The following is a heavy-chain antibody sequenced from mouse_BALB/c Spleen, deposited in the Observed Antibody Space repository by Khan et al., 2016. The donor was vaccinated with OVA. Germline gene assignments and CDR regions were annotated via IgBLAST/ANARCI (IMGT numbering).Heavy chain of an antibody. J-gene: IGHJ4*01. CDR1: GFSLSRYN. CDR2: IWGGGGT. V-gene: IGHV2-6-4*01. CDR3: ARAYYRFDGYYAMDY. D-gene: IGHD2-14*01. Sequence: QVQLKESGPVLVAPSQSLSITCTVSGFSLSRYNIHWVRQPPGKGLKWLGMIWGGGGTDYNSTLKSRLSISKDNSKSQVFLKMNSLQTDDSAMYYCARAYYRFDGYYAMDYWGQGTSVTVSS.